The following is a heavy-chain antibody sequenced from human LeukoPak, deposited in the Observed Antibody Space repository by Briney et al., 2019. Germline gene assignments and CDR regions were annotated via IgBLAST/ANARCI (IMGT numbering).Heavy chain of an antibody. D-gene: IGHD3-16*01. Sequence: GGSLRLSCAASGFTFSSYAMSWVRQAPGKGLEWVSAISGSGGSTYYADSVKGRFTISRDNSKNTLYLQMNSLRAEDTAVYYCARDWRGAMHAFDIWGQGTMVTVSS. J-gene: IGHJ3*02. CDR1: GFTFSSYA. V-gene: IGHV3-23*01. CDR3: ARDWRGAMHAFDI. CDR2: ISGSGGST.